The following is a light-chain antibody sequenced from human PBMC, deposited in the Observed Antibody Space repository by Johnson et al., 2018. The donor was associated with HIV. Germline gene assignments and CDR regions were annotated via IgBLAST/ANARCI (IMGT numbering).Light chain of an antibody. CDR1: SSNIGNNY. CDR2: ENN. J-gene: IGLJ1*01. Sequence: QSVLTQPPSVSAAPGQKVTISCSGSSSNIGNNYVSWYQQLPGTAPKLLIYENNRRPSGTPDRFSGSKSGTSATLVLTGLQTGDEADYYCGTWDSSLSSYVFGTGTKVTVL. CDR3: GTWDSSLSSYV. V-gene: IGLV1-51*02.